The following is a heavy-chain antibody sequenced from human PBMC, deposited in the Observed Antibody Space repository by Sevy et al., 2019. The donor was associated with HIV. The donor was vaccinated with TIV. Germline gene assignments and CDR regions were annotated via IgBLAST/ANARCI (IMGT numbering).Heavy chain of an antibody. D-gene: IGHD3-22*01. CDR1: GFTFSDYY. J-gene: IGHJ4*02. CDR2: ISTSGSTV. V-gene: IGHV3-11*01. Sequence: GGSLRLSCRASGFTFSDYYMSWIRQAPGKGLEWVSYISTSGSTVYYADSLKGRFTISRDNAENSQFLQIDGLRADDTAVYYCARDYYYEFNDYYKPLDHWGQGTLVTVSS. CDR3: ARDYYYEFNDYYKPLDH.